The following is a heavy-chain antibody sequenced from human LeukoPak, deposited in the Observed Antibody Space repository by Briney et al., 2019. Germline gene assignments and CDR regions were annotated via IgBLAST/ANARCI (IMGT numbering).Heavy chain of an antibody. CDR1: GGSISSYY. Sequence: SETLSLTCTVSGGSISSYYWSWVRQPPGKGLEWIGYIYYSGSTNYNPSLKSRVTISEDTSKNQFSLKLSSVTAADTAVYYRARGDSSGWYPFDYWGQGTLVTVS. CDR3: ARGDSSGWYPFDY. V-gene: IGHV4-59*01. D-gene: IGHD6-19*01. J-gene: IGHJ4*02. CDR2: IYYSGST.